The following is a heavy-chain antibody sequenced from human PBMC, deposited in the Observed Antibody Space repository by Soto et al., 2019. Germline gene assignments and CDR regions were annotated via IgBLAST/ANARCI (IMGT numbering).Heavy chain of an antibody. CDR1: GGTFGTYI. V-gene: IGHV1-69*01. Sequence: QVHLVQSGAEVKKPGSSVKVSCTASGGTFGTYIISWVRQGPGQGLEWMGGIIPIFGTTTYAQKFQGRVTITADESSGTAYMDLSSLRSGATASYYCTVRSMGDVDSWGQGTLVAVSS. CDR2: IIPIFGTT. CDR3: TVRSMGDVDS. J-gene: IGHJ4*02. D-gene: IGHD1-26*01.